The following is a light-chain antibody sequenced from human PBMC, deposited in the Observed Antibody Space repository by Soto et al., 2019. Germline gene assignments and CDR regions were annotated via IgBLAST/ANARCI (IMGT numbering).Light chain of an antibody. J-gene: IGLJ2*01. CDR2: RDN. CDR1: SPNIGSNY. V-gene: IGLV1-47*01. Sequence: QSVLPQPPSASGTPGQRVTISCSGSSPNIGSNYVSWYHQLPGTAPKLLIYRDNQRPSGVPDRFSGSKSGTSASLAISGLRSGDEADYYCAAWDDSLSVVVFGGGTKLTVL. CDR3: AAWDDSLSVVV.